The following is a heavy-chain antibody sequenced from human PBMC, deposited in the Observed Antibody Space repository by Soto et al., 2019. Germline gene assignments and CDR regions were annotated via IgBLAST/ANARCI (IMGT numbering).Heavy chain of an antibody. CDR2: ISGDGYSA. J-gene: IGHJ4*03. V-gene: IGHV3-23*01. D-gene: IGHD3-10*01. CDR1: GFIFSSNA. Sequence: EVRLWESGGGLVQPGGSLRLSCGGSGFIFSSNAMSWVRQAPGKGLEWVSSISGDGYSADYADSVKGRFTVSRHNAKSTMYLQMNSLRAEDTAVYYCAKHHNYGSGNFAIAKWGQGTLVTVSS. CDR3: AKHHNYGSGNFAIAK.